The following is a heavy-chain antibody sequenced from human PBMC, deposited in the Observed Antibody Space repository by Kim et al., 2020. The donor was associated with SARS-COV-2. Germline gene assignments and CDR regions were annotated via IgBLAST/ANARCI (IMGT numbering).Heavy chain of an antibody. D-gene: IGHD2-2*01. V-gene: IGHV3-48*03. J-gene: IGHJ6*02. CDR3: ARESSIVVVPAAHYYYYGMDV. CDR2: ISSSGSTI. Sequence: GGSLRLSCAASGFTFSSYEMNWVRQAPGKGLEWVSYISSSGSTIYYADSVKGRFTISRDNAKNSLYLQMNSLRAEDTAVYYCARESSIVVVPAAHYYYYGMDVWGQGTTVTVSS. CDR1: GFTFSSYE.